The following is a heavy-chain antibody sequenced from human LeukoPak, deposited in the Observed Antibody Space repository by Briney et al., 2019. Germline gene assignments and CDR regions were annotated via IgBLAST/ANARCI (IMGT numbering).Heavy chain of an antibody. CDR3: ARWTYYYDSSGYSYWDFDH. J-gene: IGHJ4*02. CDR2: IYYSGST. D-gene: IGHD3-22*01. Sequence: SETLSLTCTVSGGSISSYYWSWIRQPPGKGLEWIGYIYYSGSTNYNPSLKSRVTISVDTSKNQFSLRLSSVTAADTAVYYCARWTYYYDSSGYSYWDFDHWGRGTLVTVSS. CDR1: GGSISSYY. V-gene: IGHV4-59*01.